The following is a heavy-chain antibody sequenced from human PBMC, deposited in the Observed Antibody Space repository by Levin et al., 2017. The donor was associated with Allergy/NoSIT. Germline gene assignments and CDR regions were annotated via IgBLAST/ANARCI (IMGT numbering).Heavy chain of an antibody. CDR3: SSAPGFSDY. J-gene: IGHJ4*02. CDR1: GFTVSTNY. V-gene: IGHV3-66*01. Sequence: GGSLRLSCEASGFTVSTNYMAWVRQAPGKGLEWVSVIFSGGSTYYADSVKGRFTISRDNSKNTLYLQMNRLRVDDTAIYYCSSAPGFSDYWGQGTQVTVSS. CDR2: IFSGGST.